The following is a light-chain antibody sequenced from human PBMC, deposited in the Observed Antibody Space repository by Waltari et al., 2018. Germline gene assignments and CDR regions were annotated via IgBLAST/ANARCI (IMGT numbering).Light chain of an antibody. CDR1: ESVGSNQ. Sequence: DIVLTPSPGTLSLSPGERVTLFCKARESVGSNQLAWYQQKPGQAPRLLVYGASTRATGIPDRFSGGGSGTDFTLIISSLEPEDSALYYCQQYAGSPRTFGQGTKVEIK. CDR3: QQYAGSPRT. J-gene: IGKJ1*01. CDR2: GAS. V-gene: IGKV3-20*01.